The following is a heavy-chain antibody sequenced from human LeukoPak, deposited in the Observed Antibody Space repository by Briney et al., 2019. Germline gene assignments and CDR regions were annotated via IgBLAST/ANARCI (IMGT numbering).Heavy chain of an antibody. CDR2: FDPEDGET. CDR1: GYTLTELS. J-gene: IGHJ4*02. D-gene: IGHD5-12*01. CDR3: ATGRGIVATTSFDY. Sequence: ASVKVSCKVSGYTLTELSMHWVRQAPGKGLEWMGGFDPEDGETIYAQKFQGRVTMTEDTSTDTAYMELSSLRSEDTAVYYCATGRGIVATTSFDYWGQGTLVTVSS. V-gene: IGHV1-24*01.